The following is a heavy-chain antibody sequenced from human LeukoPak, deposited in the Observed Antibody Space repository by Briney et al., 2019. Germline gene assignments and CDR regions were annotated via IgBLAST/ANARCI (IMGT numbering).Heavy chain of an antibody. J-gene: IGHJ5*02. CDR2: IYYSGST. D-gene: IGHD2-2*01. Sequence: PSETLSLTCTVSGGSISSGSYYWGWIRQPPGKGLEWIGSIYYSGSTYYNPSLKSRVTISVDTSKNQFSLKLSSVTAADTAVYYCAREAVPIVVVPAAISGAQPWGQGTLVTVSS. CDR3: AREAVPIVVVPAAISGAQP. CDR1: GGSISSGSYY. V-gene: IGHV4-39*01.